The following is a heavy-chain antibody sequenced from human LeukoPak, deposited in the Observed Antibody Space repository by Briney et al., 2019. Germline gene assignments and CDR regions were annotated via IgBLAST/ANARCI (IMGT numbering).Heavy chain of an antibody. D-gene: IGHD2-21*02. V-gene: IGHV4-39*01. CDR2: VYSGGSA. CDR3: ARPPSIAYCGGDCLQTFQH. CDR1: GGLVSATTSY. Sequence: SETLSLTCTVSGGLVSATTSYWGWIRPPPGKGLEWIGNVYSGGSAYYNPSLRSRATISVDTSKNQFSLKLTSVTAADTAVYYCARPPSIAYCGGDCLQTFQHWGQGTLVIVSS. J-gene: IGHJ1*01.